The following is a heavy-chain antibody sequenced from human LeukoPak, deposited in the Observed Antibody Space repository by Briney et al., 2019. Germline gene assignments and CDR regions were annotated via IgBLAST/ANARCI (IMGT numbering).Heavy chain of an antibody. CDR1: GGSISSGCYY. CDR2: IYYSGST. CDR3: ASADYDMAFDI. D-gene: IGHD3-9*01. Sequence: PSETLSLTCTVSGGSISSGCYYWSWIRQHPGKGLEWIGYIYYSGSTDYNPSLKSRFTMSVDTSKNQFSLKLSSVTAADTAVYYCASADYDMAFDIWGQGTMVTVSS. V-gene: IGHV4-31*03. J-gene: IGHJ3*02.